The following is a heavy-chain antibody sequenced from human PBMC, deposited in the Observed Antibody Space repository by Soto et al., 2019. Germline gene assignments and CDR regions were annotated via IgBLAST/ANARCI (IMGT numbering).Heavy chain of an antibody. D-gene: IGHD5-18*01. CDR3: ASRGYSYGYSFDY. Sequence: QVQLQQWGAGLLKPSETLSHTCAVYGGSFSGYYWSWMRQPPGKGLEWIGEINHSGSTNYDPSLKSRVTISVDTSKNQFSLKLSSVTAADTAVYYCASRGYSYGYSFDYWGQGTLVTVSS. J-gene: IGHJ4*02. CDR2: INHSGST. V-gene: IGHV4-34*01. CDR1: GGSFSGYY.